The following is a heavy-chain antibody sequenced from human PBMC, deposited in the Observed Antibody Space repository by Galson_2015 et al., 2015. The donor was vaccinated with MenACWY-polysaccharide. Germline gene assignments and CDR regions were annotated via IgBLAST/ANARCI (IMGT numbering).Heavy chain of an antibody. CDR2: INSDGRST. J-gene: IGHJ4*02. Sequence: SLRLSCAASGFTFSRNWMHWVRQAPGKGLVRVSRINSDGRSTSYADSVKGRFTTSRDNAKNTLYLQMNSLSAEDTAVYYCARGGGRYPENYYFDYWGQGTLVTVSS. D-gene: IGHD3-16*01. V-gene: IGHV3-74*01. CDR1: GFTFSRNW. CDR3: ARGGGRYPENYYFDY.